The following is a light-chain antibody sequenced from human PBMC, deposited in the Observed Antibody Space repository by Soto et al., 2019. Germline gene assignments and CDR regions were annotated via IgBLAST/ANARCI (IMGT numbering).Light chain of an antibody. CDR1: SSDVGGYNY. V-gene: IGLV2-14*01. CDR3: SSYTSSSTPVV. CDR2: DVS. J-gene: IGLJ2*01. Sequence: QSALTQPASVSGSPGQSITISCTGTSSDVGGYNYVSWHQQHPGKAPKLMIYDVSNRPSGVSNRFSGSKSGNTASLTISGLQAEDEADYYCSSYTSSSTPVVFGGGIKVTVL.